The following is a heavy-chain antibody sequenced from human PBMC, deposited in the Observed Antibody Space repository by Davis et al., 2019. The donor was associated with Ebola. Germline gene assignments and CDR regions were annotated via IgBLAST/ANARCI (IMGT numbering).Heavy chain of an antibody. CDR1: GGSISGYY. D-gene: IGHD1-14*01. V-gene: IGHV4-59*08. CDR2: IFYSGST. J-gene: IGHJ4*02. Sequence: SETLSLTCAVSGGSISGYYWSWIRQPPGMGLEWIGYIFYSGSTSYNPSLKSRVIISVDTSKNQISLILHSVTAADTAVYYCARETGLGNWGQGTLVTVSS. CDR3: ARETGLGN.